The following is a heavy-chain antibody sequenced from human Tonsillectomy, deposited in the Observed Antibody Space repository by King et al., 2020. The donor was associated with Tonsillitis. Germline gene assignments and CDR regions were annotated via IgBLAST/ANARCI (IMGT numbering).Heavy chain of an antibody. CDR1: GFTFSNAW. D-gene: IGHD1-14*01. CDR3: NTGITYVRYYYYGMDV. J-gene: IGHJ6*02. Sequence: VQLVESGGGLVKPGGSLRLSCAASGFTFSNAWMSWVRQAPGRGLEWVGRIKSKTNGGTTDYAAPVKDRFTISSDDSKNTLYLQMNSLKTEDTAVYYCNTGITYVRYYYYGMDVWGQGTTVTVSS. CDR2: IKSKTNGGTT. V-gene: IGHV3-15*01.